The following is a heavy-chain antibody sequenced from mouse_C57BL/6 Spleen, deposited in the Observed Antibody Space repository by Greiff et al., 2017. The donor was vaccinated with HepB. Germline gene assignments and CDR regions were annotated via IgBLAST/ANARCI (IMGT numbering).Heavy chain of an antibody. CDR2: ISDGGSYT. CDR3: ARGGGAQVYFDY. V-gene: IGHV5-4*01. Sequence: EVQGVESGGGLVKPGGSLKLSCAASGFTFSSYAMSWVRQTPEKRLEWVATISDGGSYTYYPDNVKGRFTISRDNAKNNLYLQMSHLKSEDTAMYYCARGGGAQVYFDYWGQGTTLTVSS. D-gene: IGHD3-2*02. J-gene: IGHJ2*01. CDR1: GFTFSSYA.